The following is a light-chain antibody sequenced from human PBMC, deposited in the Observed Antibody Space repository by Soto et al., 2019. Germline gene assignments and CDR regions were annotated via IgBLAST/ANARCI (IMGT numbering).Light chain of an antibody. J-gene: IGKJ1*01. CDR2: AAS. Sequence: DIQMTQSPSSLSASVGDRVTITCRASQSISSYLNWYQQKPGKAPKLLIYAASSLQSGVPSRFSGSGSATDFTITISSLQPEDFATYYCQQSYRTPPWTFGRGTKVEIK. CDR3: QQSYRTPPWT. V-gene: IGKV1-39*01. CDR1: QSISSY.